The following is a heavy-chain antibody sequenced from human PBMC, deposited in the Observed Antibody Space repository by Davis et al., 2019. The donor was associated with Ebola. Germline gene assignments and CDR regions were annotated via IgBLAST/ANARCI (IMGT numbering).Heavy chain of an antibody. CDR3: AREPYYGSGSGG. CDR2: ISSSSSYI. CDR1: GGSISSYY. Sequence: ETLSLTCTVSGGSISSYYWSWVRQAPGKGLEWVSSISSSSSYIYYADSVKGRFTISRDNAKNSLYLQMNSLRAEDTAVYYCAREPYYGSGSGGWGQGTLVTVSS. J-gene: IGHJ4*02. D-gene: IGHD3-10*01. V-gene: IGHV3-21*01.